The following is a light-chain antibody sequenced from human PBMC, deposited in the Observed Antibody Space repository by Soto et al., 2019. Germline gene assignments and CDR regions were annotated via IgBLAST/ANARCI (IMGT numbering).Light chain of an antibody. V-gene: IGLV1-40*01. CDR1: SSNIGAGYD. J-gene: IGLJ3*02. CDR2: GNT. CDR3: QSYDSSLSYWV. Sequence: QAVVTQPPSVSGAPGQRVTISCTGSSSNIGAGYDVHWYQQLPGTAPKLLVSGNTNRPSGVPDRFSGSKSVTSASLAITGLQAEDEADYYCQSYDSSLSYWVFGGGTKLTVL.